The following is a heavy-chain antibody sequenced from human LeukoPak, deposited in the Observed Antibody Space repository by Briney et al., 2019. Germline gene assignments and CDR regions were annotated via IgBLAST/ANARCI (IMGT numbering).Heavy chain of an antibody. J-gene: IGHJ5*02. CDR3: ASDFRPYYYDSSPNL. D-gene: IGHD3-22*01. Sequence: GGSLRLSCAASGFTFSSYAMHWVRQAPGKGLEWVAVISYDGSNKYYADSVKGRFTISRDNSKNTLYLQMNSLRAEDTAVYYCASDFRPYYYDSSPNLWGQGTLVTVSS. V-gene: IGHV3-30-3*01. CDR1: GFTFSSYA. CDR2: ISYDGSNK.